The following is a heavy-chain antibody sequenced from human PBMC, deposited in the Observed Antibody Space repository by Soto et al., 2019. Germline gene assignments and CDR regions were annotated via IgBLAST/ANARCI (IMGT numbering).Heavy chain of an antibody. Sequence: PGESLKISCNGSGYSFTSYWIGWVRQMPGKGLEWMGIIYPGDSDTRYSPSFQGQVTISADKSISTAYLQWSSLKASDTAMYYCASNGEWQLPFDVFGRVVAFDHWGQGTLVTVS. V-gene: IGHV5-51*01. J-gene: IGHJ5*02. CDR2: IYPGDSDT. CDR1: GYSFTSYW. CDR3: ASNGEWQLPFDVFGRVVAFDH. D-gene: IGHD1-26*01.